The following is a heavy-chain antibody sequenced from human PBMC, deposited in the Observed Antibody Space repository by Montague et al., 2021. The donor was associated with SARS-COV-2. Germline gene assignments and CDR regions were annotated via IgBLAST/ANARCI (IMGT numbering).Heavy chain of an antibody. Sequence: SETLSLTCNVSGGSISSSTYYWGWIRQPPGKGLEWIGNLYNGGTTYYSPSLKSRVTISVDTSKNHFSLNMTSVTAADTAVYYCARTSKLGESSSCYYYYHAMDVWGQGTTVTVSS. CDR2: LYNGGTT. V-gene: IGHV4-39*02. CDR3: ARTSKLGESSSCYYYYHAMDV. J-gene: IGHJ6*02. CDR1: GGSISSSTYY. D-gene: IGHD2-2*01.